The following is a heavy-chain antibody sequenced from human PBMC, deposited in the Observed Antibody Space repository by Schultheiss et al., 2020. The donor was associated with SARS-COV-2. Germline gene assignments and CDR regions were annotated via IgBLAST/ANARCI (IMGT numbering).Heavy chain of an antibody. D-gene: IGHD6-13*01. J-gene: IGHJ4*02. CDR3: ARDESTGGSSSWYIHGLQYFDY. CDR2: INSDGSST. Sequence: GESLKISCAASGFTFSSYWMHWVRQAPGKGLVWVSRINSDGSSTSYADSVKGRFTISRDNAKNTLYLQMNSLRAEDTAVYYCARDESTGGSSSWYIHGLQYFDYWGQGTLVTVSS. V-gene: IGHV3-74*01. CDR1: GFTFSSYW.